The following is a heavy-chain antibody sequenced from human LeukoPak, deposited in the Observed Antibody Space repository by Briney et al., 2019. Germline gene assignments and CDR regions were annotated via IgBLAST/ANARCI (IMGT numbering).Heavy chain of an antibody. CDR3: ARDGYFDL. J-gene: IGHJ2*01. CDR1: GYTFTTHG. CDR2: ISAHNGNT. V-gene: IGHV1-18*01. Sequence: ASVKVSCKASGYTFTTHGMAWVRQAPGQGLEWMGWISAHNGNTNYAQSLQGRVTMTTDTSTNTAYMELRSLSSDDTAVYYCARDGYFDLWGRGTLVTVSS.